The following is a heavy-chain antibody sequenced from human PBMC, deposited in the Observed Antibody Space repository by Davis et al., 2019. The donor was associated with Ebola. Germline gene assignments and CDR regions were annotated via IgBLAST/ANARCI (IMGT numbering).Heavy chain of an antibody. J-gene: IGHJ5*02. CDR1: GFTFSSYW. CDR2: IKQDGSEK. Sequence: PGGSLRLSCAASGFTFSSYWMSWVRQAPGKGLEWVANIKQDGSEKYYVDSVKGRFTIFRDNAKNSLYLQMNSLRAEDTAVYYCARALTIFGVVQGFDPWGQGTLVTVSS. D-gene: IGHD3-3*01. CDR3: ARALTIFGVVQGFDP. V-gene: IGHV3-7*03.